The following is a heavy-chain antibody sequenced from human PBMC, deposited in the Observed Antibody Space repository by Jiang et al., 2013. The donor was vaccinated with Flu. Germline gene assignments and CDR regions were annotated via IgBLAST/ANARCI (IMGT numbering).Heavy chain of an antibody. CDR2: TNTNTGNP. CDR3: ARGSALYGWIQLDY. V-gene: IGHV7-4-1*02. D-gene: IGHD5-18*01. CDR1: GYTFTSYA. Sequence: KKPGASVKVSCKASGYTFTSYAMNWVRQAPGQGLEWMGWTNTNTGNPTYAQGFTGRFVFSLDTSVSTAYLQISSLKAEDTAVYYCARGSALYGWIQLDYWGQGTLVTVSS. J-gene: IGHJ4*02.